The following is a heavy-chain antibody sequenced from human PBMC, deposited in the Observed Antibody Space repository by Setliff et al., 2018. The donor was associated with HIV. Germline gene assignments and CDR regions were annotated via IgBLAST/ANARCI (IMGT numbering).Heavy chain of an antibody. V-gene: IGHV4-34*01. CDR3: ARPEQANDWGYYFDS. Sequence: PSETLSLTCGIYGGSLSGYFWGWVRQPPGKGLEWIGNIYRSGSTYYYNPSLKSRVTMSVDTSKNQFSMKLSSVTAADTAVYYCARPEQANDWGYYFDSWGQGTLVTVSS. J-gene: IGHJ4*02. D-gene: IGHD7-27*01. CDR1: GGSLSGYF. CDR2: IYRSGST.